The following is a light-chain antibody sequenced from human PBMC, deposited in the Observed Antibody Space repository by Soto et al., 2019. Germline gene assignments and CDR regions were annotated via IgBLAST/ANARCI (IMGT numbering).Light chain of an antibody. Sequence: DIQMTQSPSSLSASVGDRVPITCRASQSISSYVNWYQQKPGKAPKILIYGASALQSGVPSRFRGSGSGTDFTLTISSLQPEDFATYYCQQSYSTPWTFGQGTKVDIK. CDR2: GAS. CDR1: QSISSY. J-gene: IGKJ1*01. V-gene: IGKV1-39*01. CDR3: QQSYSTPWT.